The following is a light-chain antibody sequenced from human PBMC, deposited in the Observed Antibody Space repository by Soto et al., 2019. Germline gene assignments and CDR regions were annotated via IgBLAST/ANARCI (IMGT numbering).Light chain of an antibody. V-gene: IGKV3-11*01. J-gene: IGKJ1*01. CDR2: DAY. Sequence: EIVLTQSPATLSLSPGARATLSCRASQSVSSYLAWYQQKPGQAHRLXIYDAYNRATGIQARFSGSGSGTDFTLTIRSLEPEDFAVYYCKQRSNWPWTFGQGTKVDIK. CDR1: QSVSSY. CDR3: KQRSNWPWT.